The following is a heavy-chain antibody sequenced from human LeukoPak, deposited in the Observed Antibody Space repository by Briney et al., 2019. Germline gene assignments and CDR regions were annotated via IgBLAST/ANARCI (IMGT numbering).Heavy chain of an antibody. J-gene: IGHJ4*02. V-gene: IGHV3-33*06. CDR2: VWYDGSHQ. Sequence: GSSLRLSCAASGFPFSGSGMRWVRQAPGKGLEWVAVVWYDGSHQYYADSVKGRFTISRDNSKNTVDLQMNSLRVEDTAVYFCAKDKDTPATAQPQRGYFESWGQGTLVTVSS. D-gene: IGHD2-21*02. CDR1: GFPFSGSG. CDR3: AKDKDTPATAQPQRGYFES.